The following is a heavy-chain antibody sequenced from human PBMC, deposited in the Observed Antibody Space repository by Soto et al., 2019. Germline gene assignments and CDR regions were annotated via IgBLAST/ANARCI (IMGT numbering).Heavy chain of an antibody. CDR1: GFTFRSYA. Sequence: QVQLVESGGGVVQPGRSLRLSCAASGFTFRSYAMQWVRQAPGKGLEWVALITYDGSTKYYADSVKGRFTISRDNSRDTLDLQMNSLTDEDTAIYYCARDSLGYIVQYWGQGTLVSVSS. D-gene: IGHD2-21*01. V-gene: IGHV3-30-3*01. CDR2: ITYDGSTK. J-gene: IGHJ1*01. CDR3: ARDSLGYIVQY.